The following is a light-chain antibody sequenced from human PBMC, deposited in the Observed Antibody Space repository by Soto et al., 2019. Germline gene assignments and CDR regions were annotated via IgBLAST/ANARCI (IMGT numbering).Light chain of an antibody. V-gene: IGKV3-20*01. CDR2: GAS. CDR1: QSVSSSY. Sequence: ESVLTQSPCTLSLSPGERATLSCRASQSVSSSYLAWYQQKPGQAPRLLIYGASSRATGIPDRFSGSGSGTDFTLTISRLEPEDFAVYYCQQYGSSPERTFGQGTKVDIK. J-gene: IGKJ1*01. CDR3: QQYGSSPERT.